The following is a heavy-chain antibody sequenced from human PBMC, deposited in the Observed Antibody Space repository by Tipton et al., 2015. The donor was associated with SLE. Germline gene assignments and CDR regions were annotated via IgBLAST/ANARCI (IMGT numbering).Heavy chain of an antibody. CDR1: GYSISSGYY. V-gene: IGHV4-38-2*01. CDR3: ARRGGGPRVGAFDI. J-gene: IGHJ3*02. CDR2: IYHSGST. Sequence: GLVKPSETLSLTCAVSGYSISSGYYWGWIRQPPGKGLEWIGSIYHSGSTYYNPSLKSRVTISVDTSKNQFSLKLSSVTAADTAVYYCARRGGGPRVGAFDIWGQGTMVTVSS. D-gene: IGHD3-16*01.